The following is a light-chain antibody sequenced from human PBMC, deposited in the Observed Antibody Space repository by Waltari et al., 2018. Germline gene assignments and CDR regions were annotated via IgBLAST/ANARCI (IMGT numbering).Light chain of an antibody. J-gene: IGKJ2*01. CDR2: DAS. CDR3: QQYDNLPPYT. Sequence: DIQMTHSPSSLSASVGDRSTITCQASQDISNYLNWYQQKPGKAPKLLIYDASNLETGVPSRFSGSGSGTDFTFTISSLQPEDIATYYCQQYDNLPPYTFGQGTKLEIK. CDR1: QDISNY. V-gene: IGKV1-33*01.